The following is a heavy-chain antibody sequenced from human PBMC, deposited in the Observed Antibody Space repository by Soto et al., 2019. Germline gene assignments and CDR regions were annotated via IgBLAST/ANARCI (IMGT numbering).Heavy chain of an antibody. Sequence: QVQLQESGPGLVKPSETLSLTCSVSGGSISSYYWSWIRQPPGKGLEWIGYIYYSGSTNYNPSLKSRVTISVDTSKNQFSLKLSSVTAADTAVYYCARDSSGWGAEYFQHWGQGTLVTVSS. CDR1: GGSISSYY. V-gene: IGHV4-59*01. D-gene: IGHD6-19*01. CDR3: ARDSSGWGAEYFQH. J-gene: IGHJ1*01. CDR2: IYYSGST.